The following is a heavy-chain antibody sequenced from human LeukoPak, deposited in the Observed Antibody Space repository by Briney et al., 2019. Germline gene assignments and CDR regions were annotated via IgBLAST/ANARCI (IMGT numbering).Heavy chain of an antibody. CDR1: GGTFSSYA. J-gene: IGHJ4*02. V-gene: IGHV1-2*02. CDR2: VSPNSGGA. D-gene: IGHD6-6*01. Sequence: ASVKVSCKASGGTFSSYAISWVRQAPGQGLEWMGWVSPNSGGASYAQRFQGRVTMTRDTSITTTYMELTNLRSDDTAVYYCARDFTSSSGIFDYWGQGTLVTVSS. CDR3: ARDFTSSSGIFDY.